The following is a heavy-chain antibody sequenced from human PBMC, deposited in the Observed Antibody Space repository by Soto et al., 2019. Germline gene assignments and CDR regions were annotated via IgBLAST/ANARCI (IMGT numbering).Heavy chain of an antibody. CDR2: IDPSDSYT. CDR3: ARHRLGYDYVWGSYRYYFDY. CDR1: GYSITSYW. Sequence: GESLKISCKGSGYSITSYWISWVRQMPGKGLEWMGRIDPSDSYTNYSPSFQGHVTISADKSISTAYLQWSSLKASDTAMYYCARHRLGYDYVWGSYRYYFDYWGQGTLVTVSS. D-gene: IGHD3-16*02. J-gene: IGHJ4*02. V-gene: IGHV5-10-1*01.